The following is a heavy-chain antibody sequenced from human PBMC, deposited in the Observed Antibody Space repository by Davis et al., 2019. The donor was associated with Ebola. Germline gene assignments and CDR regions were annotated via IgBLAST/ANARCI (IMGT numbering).Heavy chain of an antibody. J-gene: IGHJ6*02. Sequence: PGGSLRLSCAASGFTFSSYEMNWVRQAPGKGLEWVSYISSSGSTIYYADSVKGRFTISRDNAKNSLYLQMNSLRAEDTAVYYCARVGCSSTSCPYGMDVWGQGTTVTVSS. CDR2: ISSSGSTI. CDR1: GFTFSSYE. D-gene: IGHD2-2*01. V-gene: IGHV3-48*03. CDR3: ARVGCSSTSCPYGMDV.